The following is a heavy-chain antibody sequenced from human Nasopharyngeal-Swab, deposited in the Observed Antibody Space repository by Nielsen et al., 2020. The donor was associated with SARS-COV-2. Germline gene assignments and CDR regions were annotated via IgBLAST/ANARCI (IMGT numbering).Heavy chain of an antibody. D-gene: IGHD2-15*01. CDR1: GFTLSTYW. CDR2: IKQDGSEK. J-gene: IGHJ4*02. V-gene: IGHV3-7*01. Sequence: GESPKTPCAALGFTLSTYWMSWVRQAPGKGLEWVANIKQDGSEKYYVDSVKGRFAISRDNAKNSLYLQMNSLRAEDTAVYYCARVGWWFHYYFDYWGQGTLVTVSS. CDR3: ARVGWWFHYYFDY.